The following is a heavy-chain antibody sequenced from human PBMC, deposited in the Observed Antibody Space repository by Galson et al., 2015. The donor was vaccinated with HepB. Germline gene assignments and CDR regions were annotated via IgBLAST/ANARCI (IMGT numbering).Heavy chain of an antibody. CDR1: GFTFSSYS. CDR3: ARAYSTGWYYFDY. CDR2: ITSTGTTI. J-gene: IGHJ4*02. Sequence: SLRLSCAASGFTFSSYSMDWVRQAPGKGLEWVSYITSTGTTIYHADSVKGRFTISRDNAKNSLYLQMNSLRAEDTAVYYCARAYSTGWYYFDYWGQGTLVTVSS. D-gene: IGHD2-2*01. V-gene: IGHV3-48*04.